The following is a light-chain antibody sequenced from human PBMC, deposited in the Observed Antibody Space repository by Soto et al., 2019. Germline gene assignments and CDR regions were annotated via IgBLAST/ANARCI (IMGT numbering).Light chain of an antibody. J-gene: IGKJ1*01. CDR1: QSIDSSF. V-gene: IGKV3-20*01. CDR2: AAS. CDR3: QQYGSSQT. Sequence: EIVLTQTPGTLSFSPGERVTLSCRASQSIDSSFLAWYQQRPGQAPRLLIYAASSRATGIPDRFSGSGSGTDFTLTISRLEPEDFAVYYCQQYGSSQTFGQGTKVDIK.